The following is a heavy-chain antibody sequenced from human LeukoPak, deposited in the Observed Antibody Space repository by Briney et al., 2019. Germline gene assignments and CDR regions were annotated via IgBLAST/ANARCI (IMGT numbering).Heavy chain of an antibody. CDR3: ARERGYSGYDYFIDSPSDY. V-gene: IGHV3-48*03. Sequence: GGSLRLSCAASGFTFSSYEMNWVRQAPGKGLEWVSYISSSGSTIYYADSVKGRFTISRDNAKNSLYLQMNSLRAEDTAVYYCARERGYSGYDYFIDSPSDYWGQGALVTVSS. CDR1: GFTFSSYE. J-gene: IGHJ4*02. CDR2: ISSSGSTI. D-gene: IGHD5-12*01.